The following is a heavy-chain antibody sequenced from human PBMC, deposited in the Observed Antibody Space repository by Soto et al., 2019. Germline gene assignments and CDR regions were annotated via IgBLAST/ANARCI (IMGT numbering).Heavy chain of an antibody. CDR1: VGSISSYY. D-gene: IGHD3-22*01. V-gene: IGHV4-4*07. Sequence: ETLSLTCTVSVGSISSYYWSWIRQPAGKGLEWIGRIYTSGSTNYNPSLKSRVTMSVDTSKNQFSLKLSSVTAADTAVYYCARENPVPLLRDEGFDYWGQGTLVTVSS. J-gene: IGHJ4*02. CDR3: ARENPVPLLRDEGFDY. CDR2: IYTSGST.